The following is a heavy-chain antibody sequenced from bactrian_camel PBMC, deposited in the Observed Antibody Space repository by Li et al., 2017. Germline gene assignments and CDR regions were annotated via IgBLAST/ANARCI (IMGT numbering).Heavy chain of an antibody. CDR3: AADWDPFVCTNLYGTKAFAL. J-gene: IGHJ4*01. D-gene: IGHD3*01. Sequence: HVQLVESGGGSVQAGGSLNLSCTTSGYTYSSYCMGWFRQAAGKGLEWVSGIMTGSGSTSYADSMKGRFTISQDSAKNTLYLQMNSLEPEDTAIYTCAADWDPFVCTNLYGTKAFALWGQGTQVTVS. V-gene: IGHV3S26*01. CDR1: GYTYSSYC. CDR2: IMTGSGST.